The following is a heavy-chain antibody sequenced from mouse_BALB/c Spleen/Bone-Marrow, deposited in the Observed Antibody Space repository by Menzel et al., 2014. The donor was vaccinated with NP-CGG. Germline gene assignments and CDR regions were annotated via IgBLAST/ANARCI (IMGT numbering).Heavy chain of an antibody. CDR2: INPHNGGT. D-gene: IGHD5-1*01. CDR3: ARTVQQDWYFDV. J-gene: IGHJ1*01. Sequence: EVQLQQSGPELVKPGASVKMSCKASGYTFTSYVMHWVKQKPGQGLEWIGYINPHNGGTKYNEMFKDKATLTSDKSSSTAYMNQSSMPSEDAAVYYCARTVQQDWYFDVWGAGTTVTVSS. V-gene: IGHV1-14*01. CDR1: GYTFTSYV.